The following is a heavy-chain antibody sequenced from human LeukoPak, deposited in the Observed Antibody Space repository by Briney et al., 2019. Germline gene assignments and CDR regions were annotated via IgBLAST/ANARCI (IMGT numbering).Heavy chain of an antibody. V-gene: IGHV1-69*01. CDR3: ARDVRRGLDYYYYYMDV. CDR2: IIPIFGTA. Sequence: GASVKVSCKASGGTFSSYAISWVRQAPGQGLEWMGGIIPIFGTANYAQKFQGRVTITADESTSTAYMELSSLRSEDTAVYYCARDVRRGLDYYYYYMDVWGKGTTVTVSS. D-gene: IGHD2-21*01. CDR1: GGTFSSYA. J-gene: IGHJ6*03.